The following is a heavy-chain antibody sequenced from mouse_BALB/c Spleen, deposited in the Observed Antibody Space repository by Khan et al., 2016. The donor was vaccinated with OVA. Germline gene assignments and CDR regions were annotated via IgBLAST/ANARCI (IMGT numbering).Heavy chain of an antibody. CDR2: IWGDGST. V-gene: IGHV2-3*01. CDR1: GFSLTSDG. CDR3: AKLRIFYFDS. J-gene: IGHJ2*01. Sequence: VQLQESGPGLVAPSQSLSITCTVSGFSLTSDGVRWVRQPPGKGLEWLGVIWGDGSTNYHSALRSRLNIRKDNSKSQVFLKLNSLQTDDTATYYCAKLRIFYFDSWGQGTTLTVSS.